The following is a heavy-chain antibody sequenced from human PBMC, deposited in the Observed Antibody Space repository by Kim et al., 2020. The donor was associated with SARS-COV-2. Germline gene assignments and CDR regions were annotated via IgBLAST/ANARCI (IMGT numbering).Heavy chain of an antibody. Sequence: ADSVKGRFTISRDNSKNTLYLQMNSLRAEDTAVYYCAKSGCSGGSCYSGYWGQGTLVTVSS. V-gene: IGHV3-23*01. D-gene: IGHD2-15*01. CDR3: AKSGCSGGSCYSGY. J-gene: IGHJ4*02.